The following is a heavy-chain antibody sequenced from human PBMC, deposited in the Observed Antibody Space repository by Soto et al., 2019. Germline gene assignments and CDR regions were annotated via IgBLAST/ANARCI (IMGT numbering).Heavy chain of an antibody. CDR2: ISYNGAT. J-gene: IGHJ5*02. V-gene: IGHV4-39*01. CDR3: ARQDYGDSPGT. Sequence: QLQLQESGPGLVKPSETLSLTCTVSGASIGNRNTHGAWIRQSPGKGLEYIATISYNGATYYNPSFRSAATISADTSKSQFFLSLTSVTAANTPVYYCARQDYGDSPGTWGQGTLVIVSS. D-gene: IGHD4-17*01. CDR1: GASIGNRNTH.